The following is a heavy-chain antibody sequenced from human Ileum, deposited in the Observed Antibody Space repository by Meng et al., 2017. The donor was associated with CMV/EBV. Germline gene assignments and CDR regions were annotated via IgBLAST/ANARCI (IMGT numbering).Heavy chain of an antibody. CDR3: ARDLIHCSSTTCYTGYYGMDV. CDR2: IYYSGST. CDR1: GGSISSRSYY. J-gene: IGHJ6*02. D-gene: IGHD2-2*02. Sequence: SETLSLTCTVSGGSISSRSYYWGWLRQPPGKGLEWIGSIYYSGSTYYNTSLKSRVTISVDTSKNQFSLKLTSVTAADTAVYYCARDLIHCSSTTCYTGYYGMDVWGQGTTVTVSS. V-gene: IGHV4-39*07.